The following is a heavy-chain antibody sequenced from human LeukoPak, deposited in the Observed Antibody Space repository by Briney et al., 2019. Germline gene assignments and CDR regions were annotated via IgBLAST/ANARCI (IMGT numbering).Heavy chain of an antibody. D-gene: IGHD3-10*01. CDR2: IYSGGTT. V-gene: IGHV3-53*01. Sequence: GGSLRLSCAVSGFSVTNNYMTWVRQAPGKGLEWVSIIYSGGTTYYADSVKGRFTISRDNSKNTLYLQMNSLRAEDTAVYYCARLYYYVSGTYSRYFDYWGQGTLVTVSS. CDR3: ARLYYYVSGTYSRYFDY. J-gene: IGHJ4*02. CDR1: GFSVTNNY.